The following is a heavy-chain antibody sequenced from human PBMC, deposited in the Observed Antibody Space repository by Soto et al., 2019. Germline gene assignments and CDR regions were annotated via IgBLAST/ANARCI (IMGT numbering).Heavy chain of an antibody. CDR1: GGAISRGYW. Sequence: SETLSLTCGVSGGAISRGYWWNWVRQPLGKGLQWIGEIYHSGGTNYNPSLKSRVSISVDKSKSLFSLNLRSVTAADTAVYYCARVSRDPDYFDPWGQGTLVTVSS. V-gene: IGHV4-4*02. CDR2: IYHSGGT. D-gene: IGHD4-17*01. CDR3: ARVSRDPDYFDP. J-gene: IGHJ5*02.